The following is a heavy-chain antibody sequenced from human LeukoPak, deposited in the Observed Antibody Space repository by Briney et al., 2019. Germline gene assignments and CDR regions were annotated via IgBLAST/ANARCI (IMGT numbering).Heavy chain of an antibody. J-gene: IGHJ6*04. CDR1: GYSISSGYY. D-gene: IGHD6-13*01. Sequence: SETLSLTCAVSGYSISSGYYWGWIRQPPGKGREWIGSIYHSGSTLYNPSLKSRVTISVDTSKTQFSLNLSSVTAADTAVYYCARDTGSSSGGGSGMDVWGKGTTVTVSS. V-gene: IGHV4-38-2*02. CDR3: ARDTGSSSGGGSGMDV. CDR2: IYHSGST.